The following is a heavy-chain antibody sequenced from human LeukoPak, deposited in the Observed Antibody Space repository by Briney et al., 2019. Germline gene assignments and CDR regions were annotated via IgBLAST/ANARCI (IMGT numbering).Heavy chain of an antibody. CDR3: ARGDSSGWSHYYYMDV. D-gene: IGHD6-19*01. J-gene: IGHJ6*03. Sequence: GGSLRLSCAASGFTFSSYWMSWVRQAPGKGLEWVANIKQDGSEKYYVDSVKGRFTISRDNAKNSLYLQMNSLRAKDTAVYYCARGDSSGWSHYYYMDVWGKGTTVTVSS. CDR2: IKQDGSEK. CDR1: GFTFSSYW. V-gene: IGHV3-7*01.